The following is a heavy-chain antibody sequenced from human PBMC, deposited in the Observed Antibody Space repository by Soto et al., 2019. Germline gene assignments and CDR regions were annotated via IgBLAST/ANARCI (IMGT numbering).Heavy chain of an antibody. D-gene: IGHD2-21*02. J-gene: IGHJ4*02. CDR1: GFIFDNYV. CDR2: ISWDGDDT. CDR3: AKDDGTATRLFDF. Sequence: GGSLRLSCAASGFIFDNYVMHWVRQPPGKGLEWVSLISWDGDDTHYADSVKGRFTISRDNSRDSLFLQMNSLRTEDTALYYCAKDDGTATRLFDFWGQGTQVTVSS. V-gene: IGHV3-43*01.